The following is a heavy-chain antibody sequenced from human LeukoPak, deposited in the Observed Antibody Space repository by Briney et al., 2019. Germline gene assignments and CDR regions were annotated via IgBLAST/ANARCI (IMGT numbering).Heavy chain of an antibody. CDR2: IRFDGSNK. V-gene: IGHV3-30*02. Sequence: PGGAPRPSLAAAGFTFSSYCIDWGRPGPGKGVGWGAFIRFDGSNKYYADSVKGRFTISRDNSKNTLYLQMNSLRAEDTAVYYCAKDRGITIFSPLPYSDAFDIWGQGTMVTVSS. J-gene: IGHJ3*02. CDR3: AKDRGITIFSPLPYSDAFDI. D-gene: IGHD3-9*01. CDR1: GFTFSSYC.